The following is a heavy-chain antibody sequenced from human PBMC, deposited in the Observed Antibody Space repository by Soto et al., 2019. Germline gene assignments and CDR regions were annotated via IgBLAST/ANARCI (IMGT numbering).Heavy chain of an antibody. D-gene: IGHD6-13*01. J-gene: IGHJ4*02. CDR3: ARAPGDSSSWDFDY. Sequence: GGSLRLSCAASGFTFSSYWMSWVRQAPGKGLEWVANIKQDGSEKYYVDSVKGRFTISRDNAKNSLYLQMNSLRAEDTAVYYCARAPGDSSSWDFDYWGQGTLVTVSS. CDR1: GFTFSSYW. CDR2: IKQDGSEK. V-gene: IGHV3-7*01.